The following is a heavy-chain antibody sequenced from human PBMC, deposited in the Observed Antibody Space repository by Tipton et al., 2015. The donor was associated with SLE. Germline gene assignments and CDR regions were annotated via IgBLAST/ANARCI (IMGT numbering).Heavy chain of an antibody. V-gene: IGHV3-21*01. CDR1: GFTFNTYS. CDR2: ISSSGNYV. Sequence: SLRLSCAASGFTFNTYSMNWVRQAPGKGLEWVSSISSSGNYVYYADSVKGRFTVSRDYAKNSLYLQMNRLGAEDTAVYYCAPLGYCSSTSCYLGALGYWGQGTQVTVSS. D-gene: IGHD2-2*01. CDR3: APLGYCSSTSCYLGALGY. J-gene: IGHJ4*02.